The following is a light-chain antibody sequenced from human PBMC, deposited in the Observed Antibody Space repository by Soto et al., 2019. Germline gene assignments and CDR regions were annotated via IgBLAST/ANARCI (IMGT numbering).Light chain of an antibody. CDR3: STWDDSLRGLV. CDR2: SNH. Sequence: QSVLTQPPSASGAPGQGISISCSGSSSNIGGNSVSWYRQVPGTAPKLLIFSNHQRPSGVPDRFSGSKSGTSASLAISGLQSEDEADYYCSTWDDSLRGLVFGGGTSSPS. V-gene: IGLV1-44*01. CDR1: SSNIGGNS. J-gene: IGLJ2*01.